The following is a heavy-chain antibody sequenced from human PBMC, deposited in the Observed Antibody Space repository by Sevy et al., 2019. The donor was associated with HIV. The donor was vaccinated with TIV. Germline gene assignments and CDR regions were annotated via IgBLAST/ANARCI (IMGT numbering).Heavy chain of an antibody. D-gene: IGHD6-19*01. J-gene: IGHJ4*02. CDR1: GGSISSGSYY. Sequence: SETLSLTCTVSGGSISSGSYYWSWIRQPAGKGLEWIGRIYTSGSTNYNPSLKSRVTISVDTSKNQFSLKLSSVTAAETAVYYGARDWPGAVAGLHWDYWGQGTLVTVSS. CDR2: IYTSGST. CDR3: ARDWPGAVAGLHWDY. V-gene: IGHV4-61*02.